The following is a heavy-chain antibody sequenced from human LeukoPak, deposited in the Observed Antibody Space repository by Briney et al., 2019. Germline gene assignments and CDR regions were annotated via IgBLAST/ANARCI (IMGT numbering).Heavy chain of an antibody. CDR2: IYHSGST. D-gene: IGHD6-19*01. CDR3: ARVITSGWYYFDD. Sequence: SETLSLTCAVSGYSISSAYYWGWIRQPPGKGLAWIGNIYHSGSTYYNPSLKSRVTISVDTSKNQFSLKLSSVTAADTAVYYCARVITSGWYYFDDWGQGTLVTVSS. V-gene: IGHV4-38-2*01. J-gene: IGHJ4*02. CDR1: GYSISSAYY.